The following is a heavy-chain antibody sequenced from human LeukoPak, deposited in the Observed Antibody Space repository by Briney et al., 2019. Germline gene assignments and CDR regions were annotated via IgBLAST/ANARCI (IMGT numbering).Heavy chain of an antibody. V-gene: IGHV4-59*01. J-gene: IGHJ5*02. CDR3: ARERIAVAEGNWFDP. D-gene: IGHD6-19*01. CDR2: IYYSGST. Sequence: SETLSLTCTVSGXSISSYYGSWIRQPPGKGLEWIGYIYYSGSTNYNPSLKSRVTISVDTSKNQFSLKLSSVTAADTAVYYCARERIAVAEGNWFDPWGQGTLVTVSS. CDR1: GXSISSYY.